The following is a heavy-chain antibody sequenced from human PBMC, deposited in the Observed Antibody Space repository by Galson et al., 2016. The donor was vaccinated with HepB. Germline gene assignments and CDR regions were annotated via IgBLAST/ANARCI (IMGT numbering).Heavy chain of an antibody. CDR1: GFSFYNYA. CDR3: AKDLLREYGYSRTWYPDRDYGMDV. J-gene: IGHJ6*02. V-gene: IGHV3-23*01. CDR2: IGGFGVST. D-gene: IGHD6-13*01. Sequence: SLRLSCAASGFSFYNYAMSWVRQAPGKGLEWVSAIGGFGVSTYYADSVTGRFTISRDNSKNTLFLQMNSLSAEDTAVYYCAKDLLREYGYSRTWYPDRDYGMDVWGQGTTVTVSS.